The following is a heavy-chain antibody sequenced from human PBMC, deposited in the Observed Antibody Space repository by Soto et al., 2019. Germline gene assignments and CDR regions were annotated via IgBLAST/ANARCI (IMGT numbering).Heavy chain of an antibody. V-gene: IGHV5-51*01. CDR1: GYSFTSYW. D-gene: IGHD3-22*01. Sequence: PGESLKISCKGSGYSFTSYWIGWVRQMPWKGLEWMGIIYPGDSDTRYSPSFQGQVTISADKSISTAYLQWSSLKASDTAMYYCARLAHDSSGALYYFDYWGQGTLVTVSS. CDR2: IYPGDSDT. J-gene: IGHJ4*02. CDR3: ARLAHDSSGALYYFDY.